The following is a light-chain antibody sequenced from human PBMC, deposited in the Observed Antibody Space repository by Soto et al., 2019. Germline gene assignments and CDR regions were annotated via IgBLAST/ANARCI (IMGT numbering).Light chain of an antibody. V-gene: IGKV3-15*01. J-gene: IGKJ1*01. CDR1: ESISNR. CDR2: GAS. CDR3: QQYSDWPPWT. Sequence: EIVMTQSPATLSVSPAERATLSCRTRESISNRLAWYQQKPGQAPRLLIYGASTRATGVPDRFRGSGSGTEFTLTISSLQSEDFAVYYCQQYSDWPPWTFGQGTKVEIK.